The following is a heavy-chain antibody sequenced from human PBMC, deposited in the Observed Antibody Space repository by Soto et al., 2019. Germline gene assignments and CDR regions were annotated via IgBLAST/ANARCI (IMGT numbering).Heavy chain of an antibody. V-gene: IGHV4-39*01. D-gene: IGHD3-9*01. CDR2: IYYSGST. Sequence: SETLSLTCTVSGGSLSSSSYYWGWIRQPPEKGLGWIGSIYYSGSTYYNPSLKSRLTISVDTSKNQFSLQLTSVTVADTAVYYCATSFGNDWYTYWGQGTQVTVSS. CDR1: GGSLSSSSYY. J-gene: IGHJ4*02. CDR3: ATSFGNDWYTY.